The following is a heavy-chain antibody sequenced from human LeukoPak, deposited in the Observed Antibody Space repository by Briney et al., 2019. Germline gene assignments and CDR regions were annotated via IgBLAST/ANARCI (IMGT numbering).Heavy chain of an antibody. D-gene: IGHD1-14*01. J-gene: IGHJ6*02. Sequence: ASVKVSCKASGGTFSSYAISWVRQAPGQGLEWMGGIIPIFGTANYAQKVQGRVTMTTDTSTSTAYMELRSLRSDDTAVYYCAREETHHVYYGMDVWGQGTMVTVSS. CDR1: GGTFSSYA. CDR2: IIPIFGTA. CDR3: AREETHHVYYGMDV. V-gene: IGHV1-69*05.